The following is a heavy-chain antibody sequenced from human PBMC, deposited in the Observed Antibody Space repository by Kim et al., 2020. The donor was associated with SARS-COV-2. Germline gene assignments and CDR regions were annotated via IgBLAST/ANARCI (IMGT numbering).Heavy chain of an antibody. D-gene: IGHD6-19*01. CDR2: LYYSGST. J-gene: IGHJ3*02. CDR1: GGSISSGGYY. CDR3: ARAVAGTADACDI. Sequence: SETLSLTCTVSGGSISSGGYYWSWIRQHPGKRLEWIGYLYYSGSTYYNPSLKSRGTISVDTSKNQFSLKLSSVTAADTAVYYCARAVAGTADACDIWGQGTMVTGSS. V-gene: IGHV4-31*03.